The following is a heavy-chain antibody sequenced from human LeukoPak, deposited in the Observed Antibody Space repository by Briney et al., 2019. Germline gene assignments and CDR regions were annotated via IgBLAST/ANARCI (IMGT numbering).Heavy chain of an antibody. V-gene: IGHV4-59*03. CDR1: GGSITNYY. CDR2: IYYNGNT. CDR3: AAKLRPDDPFNI. D-gene: IGHD1-1*01. Sequence: SETLSLTCTVSGGSITNYYCNWIRQPPGKGLEWIGYIYYNGNTKYNSSLGVTLSVDTSKNQFSLKLSSVTAADTAVYYCAAKLRPDDPFNIWGQGTMVTVSS. J-gene: IGHJ3*02.